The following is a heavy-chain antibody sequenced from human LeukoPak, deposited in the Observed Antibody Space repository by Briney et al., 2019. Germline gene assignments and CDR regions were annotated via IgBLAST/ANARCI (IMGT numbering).Heavy chain of an antibody. Sequence: SETLSLTCGVSGDSVSGYYWSWIRRPPEKGLEWIGYIHSSGSTNYSPSLKSRLALSVDTSKNQFSLNLNSVTAADTAVYYCARTSIAARRANAFDIWGQGTMVTVSS. D-gene: IGHD6-6*01. CDR1: GDSVSGYY. CDR3: ARTSIAARRANAFDI. J-gene: IGHJ3*02. V-gene: IGHV4-59*02. CDR2: IHSSGST.